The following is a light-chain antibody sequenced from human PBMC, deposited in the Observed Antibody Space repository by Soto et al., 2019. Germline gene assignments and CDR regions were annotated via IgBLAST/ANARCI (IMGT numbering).Light chain of an antibody. CDR3: TSYTRSATPYI. J-gene: IGLJ1*01. Sequence: QSVLTQPASVSGSPGQSITISCTGISGDVGGHNYVSWYQQHPGRAPKLMIYEVTNRPSGVSNRFSGSKSGNTASLTISGLQAEDEADYYCTSYTRSATPYIYGSGTKVT. CDR2: EVT. V-gene: IGLV2-14*01. CDR1: SGDVGGHNY.